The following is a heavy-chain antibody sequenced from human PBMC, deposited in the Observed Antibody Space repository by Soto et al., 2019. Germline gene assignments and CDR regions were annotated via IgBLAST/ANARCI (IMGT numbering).Heavy chain of an antibody. D-gene: IGHD4-17*01. CDR2: ISYDGSNK. V-gene: IGHV3-30-3*01. CDR1: GFTFSSYA. Sequence: GGSLRLSCAASGFTFSSYAMHWVRQAPGKGLEWVAVISYDGSNKYYADSVKGRFTISRDNSKNTLYLQMNSLRAEDTAVYYCARRHDYGDYVFDYWGQGTLVTVSS. J-gene: IGHJ4*02. CDR3: ARRHDYGDYVFDY.